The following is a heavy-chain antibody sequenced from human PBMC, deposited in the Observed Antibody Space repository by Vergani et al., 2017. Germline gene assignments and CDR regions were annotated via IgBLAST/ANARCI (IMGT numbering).Heavy chain of an antibody. V-gene: IGHV3-7*01. J-gene: IGHJ4*02. CDR2: IKQDGSEK. CDR1: GFTFSSYW. Sequence: EVQLLESGGGLVQPGGSLRLSCAASGFTFSSYWMSWVRQAPGKGLEWVANIKQDGSEKYYVDSVKGRFTISRDNAKNSLYLQMNSLRAEDTAVYYCARVLIAVAAPFDYWGQGTLVTVSS. CDR3: ARVLIAVAAPFDY. D-gene: IGHD6-19*01.